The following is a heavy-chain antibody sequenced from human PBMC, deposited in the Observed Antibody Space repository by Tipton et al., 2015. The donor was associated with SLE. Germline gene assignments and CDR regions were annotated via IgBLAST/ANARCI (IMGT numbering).Heavy chain of an antibody. CDR2: IYHSGST. Sequence: TLSLTCTVSGGSISSYYWSWIRQPPGKGLEWIGTIYHSGSTYYNPSLKSRVTMSVDTSSNHFSLKVTSVTAADTAVYYCARHAAAHFDIWGQGTMVTVSS. CDR3: ARHAAAHFDI. V-gene: IGHV4-59*04. D-gene: IGHD2-15*01. J-gene: IGHJ3*02. CDR1: GGSISSYY.